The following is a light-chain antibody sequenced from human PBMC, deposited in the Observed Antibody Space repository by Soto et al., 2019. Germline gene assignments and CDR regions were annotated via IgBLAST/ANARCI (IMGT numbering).Light chain of an antibody. CDR2: GAF. Sequence: EIVLTQSPGTLSLFPGERATLSCRASQSVSSRNLAWYRQKPGQAPSLLIYGAFYSASGIPDRFSGSGSATDFTLTISRLEPADFALYYGLAYGDSPPAYTFGQGTKLDIK. J-gene: IGKJ2*01. CDR1: QSVSSRN. CDR3: LAYGDSPPAYT. V-gene: IGKV3-20*01.